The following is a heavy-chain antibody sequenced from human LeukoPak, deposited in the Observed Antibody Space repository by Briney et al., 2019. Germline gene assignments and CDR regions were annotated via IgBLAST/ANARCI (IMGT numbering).Heavy chain of an antibody. J-gene: IGHJ4*02. V-gene: IGHV1-2*02. D-gene: IGHD3-10*01. Sequence: ASVKVSCKASGYTFTGYYMHWVRQAPGQGLEWMGWINPNSGGTNYAQKFQGRVTTTRDTSISTAYMELSRLRSDDTAVYYCARGTWFGELLAPFDYWGQGTLVTVSS. CDR2: INPNSGGT. CDR1: GYTFTGYY. CDR3: ARGTWFGELLAPFDY.